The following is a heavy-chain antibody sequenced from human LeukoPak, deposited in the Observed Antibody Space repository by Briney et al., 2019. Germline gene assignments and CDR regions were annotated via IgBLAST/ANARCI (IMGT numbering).Heavy chain of an antibody. D-gene: IGHD6-19*01. CDR2: ISGSGGST. CDR3: AKDRSEPMAGTMSYFDY. J-gene: IGHJ4*02. CDR1: GFTFSSYA. Sequence: PGGSLRLSCAASGFTFSSYAMSWVRQAPGKGLEWVSAISGSGGSTYYADSVKGRFTISRDNSKNTLYLQMNSLRAEDTAVYYCAKDRSEPMAGTMSYFDYWGQGTLVTVSS. V-gene: IGHV3-23*01.